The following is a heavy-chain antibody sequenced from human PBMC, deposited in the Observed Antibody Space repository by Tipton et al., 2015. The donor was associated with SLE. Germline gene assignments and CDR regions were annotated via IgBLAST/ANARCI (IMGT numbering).Heavy chain of an antibody. V-gene: IGHV4-4*07. Sequence: TLSLTCSVSGDSITSYYWSWFRQSTGRGLEWIGRVYSSGSANYNPALISRVSMSVDISKNQFFLTLRFVTAADTTVYFCARGNADWGQGTLVTVSS. CDR3: ARGNAD. CDR2: VYSSGSA. J-gene: IGHJ4*02. CDR1: GDSITSYY.